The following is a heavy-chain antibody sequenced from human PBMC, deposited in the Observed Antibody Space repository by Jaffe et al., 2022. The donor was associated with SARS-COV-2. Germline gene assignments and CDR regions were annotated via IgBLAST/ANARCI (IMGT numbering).Heavy chain of an antibody. CDR2: ISGSGGST. CDR1: GFTFSSYA. J-gene: IGHJ6*02. V-gene: IGHV3-23*01. Sequence: EVQLLESGGGLVQPGGSLRLSCAASGFTFSSYAMSWVRQAPGKGLEWVSAISGSGGSTYYADSVKGRFTISRDNSKNTLYLQMNSLRAEDTAVYYCAKDNYYDSSGYYTYYYYGMDVWGQGTTVTVSS. CDR3: AKDNYYDSSGYYTYYYYGMDV. D-gene: IGHD3-22*01.